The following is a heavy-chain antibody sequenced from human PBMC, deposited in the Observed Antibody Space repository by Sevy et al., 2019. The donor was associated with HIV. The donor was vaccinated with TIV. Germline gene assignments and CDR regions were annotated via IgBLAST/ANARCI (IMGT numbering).Heavy chain of an antibody. J-gene: IGHJ5*02. D-gene: IGHD5-12*01. CDR2: IYYSGST. CDR1: GGSISSYY. Sequence: SETLSLTCTVSGGSISSYYWSWIRQPPGKGLEWIGYIYYSGSTNYSPSLKSRVTISVDTSKNPFSLKLSSVTAADTAVYYSASDGYKHGWFDPWGQGTLVTVSS. V-gene: IGHV4-59*01. CDR3: ASDGYKHGWFDP.